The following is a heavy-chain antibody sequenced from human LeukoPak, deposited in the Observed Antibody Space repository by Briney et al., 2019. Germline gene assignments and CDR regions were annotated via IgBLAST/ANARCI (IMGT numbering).Heavy chain of an antibody. D-gene: IGHD6-13*01. V-gene: IGHV3-30-3*01. CDR3: ARNLGQQLANFDY. J-gene: IGHJ4*02. CDR2: ISYDGSNK. CDR1: GFTFSRYA. Sequence: GGSLRLSCAASGFTFSRYAMHWVRQAPGQGLEGVAVISYDGSNKYYADSVKGRFTISRDNSKNTLYLQMNSLRAEDTAVYYCARNLGQQLANFDYWGQGTLVTVSS.